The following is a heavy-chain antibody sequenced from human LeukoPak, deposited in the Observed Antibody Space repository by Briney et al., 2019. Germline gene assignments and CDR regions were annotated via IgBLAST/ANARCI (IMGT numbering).Heavy chain of an antibody. V-gene: IGHV4-38-2*02. D-gene: IGHD3-22*01. CDR2: VYHSWST. CDR3: ARDVSTMIVVVITTYQGAFDI. CDR1: NYSISSGYY. J-gene: IGHJ3*02. Sequence: SETLSLTCTVSNYSISSGYYWGWIRQPPGKGLEWIASVYHSWSTSYNPSVKSRLTISVHKSKNQFSLKLSSVTAADTAVYYCARDVSTMIVVVITTYQGAFDIWGQGTMVTVSS.